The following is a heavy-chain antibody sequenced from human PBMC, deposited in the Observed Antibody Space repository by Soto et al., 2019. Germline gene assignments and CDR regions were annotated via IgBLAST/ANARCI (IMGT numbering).Heavy chain of an antibody. CDR2: INHSGST. CDR3: ARGQRIAARPVYYYYMDV. CDR1: GGSFSGYY. D-gene: IGHD6-6*01. V-gene: IGHV4-34*01. J-gene: IGHJ6*03. Sequence: QVQLQQWGAGLLKPSETLSLTCAVYGGSFSGYYWSWIRQPPGKGLEWIGEINHSGSTNYNPSLKSRVTISVDTSKNQFSLKLSSVTAADTAVYYCARGQRIAARPVYYYYMDVWGKGTTVTVSS.